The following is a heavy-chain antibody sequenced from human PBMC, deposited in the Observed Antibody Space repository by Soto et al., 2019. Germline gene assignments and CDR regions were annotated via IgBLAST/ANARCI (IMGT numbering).Heavy chain of an antibody. CDR2: IDAGNGNT. J-gene: IGHJ5*02. CDR3: ARGVAGPLNWFDP. Sequence: ASVKVSCKASGYTFTSYAMHWVRQAPGQRLEWMGWIDAGNGNTKYSQKFQGRVTITRDTSASTAYMELSSLRSEDTAVYYCARGVAGPLNWFDPWGQGTLVTVSS. CDR1: GYTFTSYA. D-gene: IGHD6-19*01. V-gene: IGHV1-3*01.